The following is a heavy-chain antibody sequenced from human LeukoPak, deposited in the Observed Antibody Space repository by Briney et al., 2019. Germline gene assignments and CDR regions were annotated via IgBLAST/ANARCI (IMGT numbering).Heavy chain of an antibody. CDR1: GGSISSSSHY. V-gene: IGHV4-39*01. CDR2: IYYSGST. J-gene: IGHJ4*02. CDR3: ARQKITTSEY. Sequence: PSETLSLTCTVSGGSISSSSHYWGWIRQPPGKGLEWIGSIYYSGSTYYNPSLKSRVTISVDTSKNQFSLKLSSVTAADTAVYHCARQKITTSEYWGQGTLVTVSS. D-gene: IGHD3-22*01.